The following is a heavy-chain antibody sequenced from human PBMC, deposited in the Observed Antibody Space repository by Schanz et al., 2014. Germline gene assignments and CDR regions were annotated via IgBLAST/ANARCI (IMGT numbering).Heavy chain of an antibody. CDR2: LSEGGGGT. CDR3: AKDRSWDYDSSGYFDY. V-gene: IGHV3-23*01. J-gene: IGHJ4*02. Sequence: EMQLLESGGGLAQPGGSLRLSCAASGFTLSNYAMSWVRQAPGKGLEWVSALSEGGGGTHYADSVRGRFTISSDSSKNTLYLQMSSLRAEDTAVYYCAKDRSWDYDSSGYFDYWGQGTLVTVPS. CDR1: GFTLSNYA. D-gene: IGHD3-22*01.